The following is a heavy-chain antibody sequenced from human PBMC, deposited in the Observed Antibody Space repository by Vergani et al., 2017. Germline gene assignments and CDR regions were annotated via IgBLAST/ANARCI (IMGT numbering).Heavy chain of an antibody. V-gene: IGHV4-34*01. D-gene: IGHD5-12*01. CDR2: INNSGST. J-gene: IGHJ4*02. CDR1: GGSFSGYY. CDR3: ARLDPVATIRTQEDY. Sequence: QVQLQQWGAGLLKPSETLSLTCAVYGGSFSGYYWSWIRQPPGKGLEWIGEINNSGSTNYNPSLKSRVTISLDTSKNQFSLKLSSVTAADTAVYYCARLDPVATIRTQEDYWGQGTLVTVSS.